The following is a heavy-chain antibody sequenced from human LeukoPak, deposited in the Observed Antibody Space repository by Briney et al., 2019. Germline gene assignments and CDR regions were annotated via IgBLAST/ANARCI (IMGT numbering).Heavy chain of an antibody. Sequence: KTGGSLRLSCVASGFTFSSYGMNWVRQAPGKGLEWVSIISSGSSYIHYADSVKGRFTISRDNAKNSLYLQMNSLRAEDTAVYYCARDLGQYYDTSDNWFDPWGQGTLVTVSS. J-gene: IGHJ5*02. CDR3: ARDLGQYYDTSDNWFDP. V-gene: IGHV3-21*01. CDR1: GFTFSSYG. CDR2: ISSGSSYI. D-gene: IGHD3-22*01.